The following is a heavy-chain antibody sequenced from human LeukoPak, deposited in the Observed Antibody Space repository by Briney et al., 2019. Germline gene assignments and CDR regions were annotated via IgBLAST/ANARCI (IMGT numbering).Heavy chain of an antibody. Sequence: GRSLRLSCAASGFTFSSYGMHWVRQAPGKGLEWVAVISYDGSNQHYADSVMGRFTISRDNSKNTLYLQMNSLRAEDTAVYYCAKDVRGGDTATEPIDNWGXGTLVTVSS. CDR1: GFTFSSYG. D-gene: IGHD5-18*01. V-gene: IGHV3-30*18. J-gene: IGHJ4*02. CDR3: AKDVRGGDTATEPIDN. CDR2: ISYDGSNQ.